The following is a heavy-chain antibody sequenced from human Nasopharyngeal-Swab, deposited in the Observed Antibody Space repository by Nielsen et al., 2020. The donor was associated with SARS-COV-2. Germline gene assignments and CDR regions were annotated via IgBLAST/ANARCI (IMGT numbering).Heavy chain of an antibody. V-gene: IGHV3-7*01. J-gene: IGHJ6*02. D-gene: IGHD5-18*01. CDR1: GFTFSSYW. CDR3: ARLSAYGYGLEIYYYYYYGMDV. Sequence: GESLKISCAASGFTFSSYWMSWVRQAPGKGLEWVANIKQDGSEKYYVDSVKGRFTISRDNAKNSLYLQMNSLRDEDTAVYYCARLSAYGYGLEIYYYYYYGMDVWGQGTTVTVSS. CDR2: IKQDGSEK.